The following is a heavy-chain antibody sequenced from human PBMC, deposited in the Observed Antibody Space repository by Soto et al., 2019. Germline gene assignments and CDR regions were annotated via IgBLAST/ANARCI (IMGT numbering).Heavy chain of an antibody. Sequence: EVQLLESGGGLVQPGGSLRLSCAASGFTFSSYAMTWVRQAPGKGLEWVSAISGSGISTYYADSVKGRFTISRDNSKNTLYLQMNSLRVEDTAVYYCAKEEAFSSGWATIDYWGQGTLVTVSS. J-gene: IGHJ4*02. D-gene: IGHD6-19*01. CDR3: AKEEAFSSGWATIDY. CDR2: ISGSGIST. V-gene: IGHV3-23*01. CDR1: GFTFSSYA.